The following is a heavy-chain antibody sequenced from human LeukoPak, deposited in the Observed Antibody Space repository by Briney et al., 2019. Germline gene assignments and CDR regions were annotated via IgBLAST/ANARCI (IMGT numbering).Heavy chain of an antibody. CDR3: ARDLEIDYDILTGYYEPSSYYYGMDV. V-gene: IGHV1-18*01. CDR1: GYTFTSYG. Sequence: ASVKVSCKASGYTFTSYGISWVRQAPGKGLEWMGWISAYYGNTNYAQKLQGRVTITTDTSTSTAYMELRSLRSDDTAVYYCARDLEIDYDILTGYYEPSSYYYGMDVWDQGTTVTVSS. CDR2: ISAYYGNT. D-gene: IGHD3-9*01. J-gene: IGHJ6*02.